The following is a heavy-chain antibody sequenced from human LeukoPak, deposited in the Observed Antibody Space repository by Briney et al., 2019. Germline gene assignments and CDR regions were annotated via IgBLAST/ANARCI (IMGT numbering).Heavy chain of an antibody. CDR3: ARVGSGYRFDY. CDR2: IYYSGST. V-gene: IGHV4-59*01. D-gene: IGHD3-3*01. J-gene: IGHJ4*02. Sequence: SETPSLTCTVSGGSISSYYWSWIRQPPGKGLEWIGYIYYSGSTNYNPSLKSRVTISVDTSKNQFSLKLSSVTAADTAVYYCARVGSGYRFDYWGQGTLVAVSS. CDR1: GGSISSYY.